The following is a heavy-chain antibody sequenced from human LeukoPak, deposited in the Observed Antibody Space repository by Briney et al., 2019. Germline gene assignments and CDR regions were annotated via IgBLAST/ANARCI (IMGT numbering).Heavy chain of an antibody. Sequence: GESLKISCMGSGYSFTSYCIGWVRQMPGKGLEWMGIIYPGDSDTRYSPSFQGQVTISADKSISTAYLQWSSLKASDTAMYYCARHAGDYGDPMPSDYWGQGTLVTVSS. CDR2: IYPGDSDT. CDR3: ARHAGDYGDPMPSDY. CDR1: GYSFTSYC. V-gene: IGHV5-51*01. J-gene: IGHJ4*02. D-gene: IGHD4-17*01.